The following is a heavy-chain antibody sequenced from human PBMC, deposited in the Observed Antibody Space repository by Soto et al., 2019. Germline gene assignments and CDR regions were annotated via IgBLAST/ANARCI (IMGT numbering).Heavy chain of an antibody. D-gene: IGHD2-15*01. Sequence: SGPTLVNPTQTLTLTCTFSGFSLSTSGVGVGWIRQPPGKALEWLALIYWNDDKRYSPSLKSRLTITKDTSKNQVVLTMTNMDPVDTATYYCAHKVMEKYCSGGSCYSDWFDPWGQGXLVTVYS. V-gene: IGHV2-5*01. CDR3: AHKVMEKYCSGGSCYSDWFDP. CDR1: GFSLSTSGVG. CDR2: IYWNDDK. J-gene: IGHJ5*02.